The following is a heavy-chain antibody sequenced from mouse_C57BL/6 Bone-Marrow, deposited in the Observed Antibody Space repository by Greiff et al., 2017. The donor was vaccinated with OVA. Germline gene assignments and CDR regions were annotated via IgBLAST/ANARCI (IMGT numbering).Heavy chain of an antibody. Sequence: EVQLVESGEGLVKPGGSLKLSCAASGFTFSSYAMSWVRQTPEKRLEWVAYISSGGDYIYYADTVKGRFTISRDNARNTLYLQMSSLKSEDTAMYYCTRMAPYYYGSSYPFGYWGQGTLVTVSA. CDR2: ISSGGDYI. V-gene: IGHV5-9-1*02. J-gene: IGHJ3*01. D-gene: IGHD1-1*01. CDR1: GFTFSSYA. CDR3: TRMAPYYYGSSYPFGY.